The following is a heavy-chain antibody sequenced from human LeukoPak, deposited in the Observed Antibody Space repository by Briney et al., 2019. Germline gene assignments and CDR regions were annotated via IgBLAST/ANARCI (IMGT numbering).Heavy chain of an antibody. CDR3: AKISDYYGSGSPGDY. CDR1: GFTFSSYA. CDR2: ISGSGGST. V-gene: IGHV3-23*01. D-gene: IGHD3-10*01. Sequence: GGSLRLSCAASGFTFSSYAMSWVRQAPGKGLEWVSVISGSGGSTYYADSVKGRFTISRDNSKNTLYLQMNSLRAEDTAVYYCAKISDYYGSGSPGDYWGQGTLVTVSS. J-gene: IGHJ4*02.